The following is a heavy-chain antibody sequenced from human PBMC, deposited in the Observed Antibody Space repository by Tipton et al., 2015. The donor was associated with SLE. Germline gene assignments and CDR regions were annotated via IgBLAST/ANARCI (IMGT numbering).Heavy chain of an antibody. J-gene: IGHJ4*02. CDR2: INDSGSA. CDR1: GGSFSGYY. V-gene: IGHV4-34*01. D-gene: IGHD3-3*01. CDR3: AREGGALRSAYPTNFDY. Sequence: TLSLTCAVYGGSFSGYYWTWIRQSPGKGLEWIGEINDSGSANYNPSLKSRVSMSGDTSENQVSLRLSSATAADTAVYYCAREGGALRSAYPTNFDYWGQGTLVTVSS.